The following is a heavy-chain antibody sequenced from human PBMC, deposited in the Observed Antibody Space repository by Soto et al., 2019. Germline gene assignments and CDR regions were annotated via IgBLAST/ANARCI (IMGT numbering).Heavy chain of an antibody. CDR1: GFSFRTYS. CDR3: ARDEAFENENAFDL. Sequence: GGSLRLSCVVSGFSFRTYSFHWVRQPPGKGLQWVAVISPKGHADSVEGRFTISRDNSKDTLYLQMSNLRAEDTAVYYCARDEAFENENAFDLWGQGTKVTVSS. J-gene: IGHJ3*01. V-gene: IGHV3-33*01. CDR2: ISPK. D-gene: IGHD3-3*02.